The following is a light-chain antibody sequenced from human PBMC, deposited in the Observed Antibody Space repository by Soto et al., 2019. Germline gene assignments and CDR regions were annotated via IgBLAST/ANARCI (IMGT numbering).Light chain of an antibody. CDR1: QPLGAW. J-gene: IGKJ4*01. CDR2: ATS. Sequence: DIQMTQFPSSVSASVGDRVTITCRASQPLGAWLAWYQQKPGKAPKLLIYATSTLESGVPSRFSGSGSGTEFPLTISSLQPEDFATYYCQQTDIFQLTFGGGTRVEIK. V-gene: IGKV1-12*01. CDR3: QQTDIFQLT.